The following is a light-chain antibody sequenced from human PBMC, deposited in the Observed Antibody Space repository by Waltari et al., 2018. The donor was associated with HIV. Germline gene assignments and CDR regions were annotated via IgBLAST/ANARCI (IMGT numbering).Light chain of an antibody. J-gene: IGKJ2*01. V-gene: IGKV1-39*01. CDR3: QQSYTTPYT. CDR2: AAS. CDR1: QNINIY. Sequence: DIQMTQSPSSLSASVGDRVTITCRASQNINIYLHWYQQKPGMAPKLLIYAASTLRSGVPSRFSGAGSGTDFTLTISSLQLDDFATYYCQQSYTTPYTFGQGTELDIK.